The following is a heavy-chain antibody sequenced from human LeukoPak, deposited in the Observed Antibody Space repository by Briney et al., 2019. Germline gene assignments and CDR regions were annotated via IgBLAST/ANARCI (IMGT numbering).Heavy chain of an antibody. CDR2: ISYYGNNQ. CDR3: ARDQVPYGSGTGMYFDY. V-gene: IGHV3-30-3*01. CDR1: GFTFSTYA. J-gene: IGHJ4*02. Sequence: PGGALRLSCTASGFTFSTYAIHWVRQAPGKGLGGVAVISYYGNNQYYPGSVQGRFTISRDNSKNTLYLQMNSLRAEDTAVYYCARDQVPYGSGTGMYFDYWGQGTLVTVSS. D-gene: IGHD3-10*01.